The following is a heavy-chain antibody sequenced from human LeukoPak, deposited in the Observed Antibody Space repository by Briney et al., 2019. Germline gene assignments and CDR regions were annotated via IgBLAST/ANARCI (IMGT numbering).Heavy chain of an antibody. CDR3: VRDNPRCCGVVPANIDDY. V-gene: IGHV3-48*01. J-gene: IGHJ4*02. CDR2: INGGGSPI. Sequence: GGSLRLSCVDSGFTFSRHSMNWVRQAPGKGLEWVSYINGGGSPIYYANSVRGRFTISRDNAKNSLFLQMNSLRAEDTAVYYCVRDNPRCCGVVPANIDDYWGQGTLVTVSS. CDR1: GFTFSRHS. D-gene: IGHD2-15*01.